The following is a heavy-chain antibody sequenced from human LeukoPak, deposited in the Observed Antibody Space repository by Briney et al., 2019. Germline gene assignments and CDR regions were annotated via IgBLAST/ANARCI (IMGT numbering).Heavy chain of an antibody. CDR1: GGSISSGGYY. V-gene: IGHV4-31*03. D-gene: IGHD1-26*01. CDR2: IYYSGST. CDR3: AADMGLNWFDP. Sequence: SETLSLTCTVSGGSISSGGYYWSWIRQHPGKGLEWIGYIYYSGSTYYNPSLKSRVTISVDTSKNQYSLKLSSVTAADTAVYYCAADMGLNWFDPWGQGTLVTVSS. J-gene: IGHJ5*02.